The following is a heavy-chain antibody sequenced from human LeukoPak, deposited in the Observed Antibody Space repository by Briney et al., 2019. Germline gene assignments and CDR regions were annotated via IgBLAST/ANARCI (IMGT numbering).Heavy chain of an antibody. D-gene: IGHD3-22*01. CDR3: ARAAYYYDSSGYYSYDAFDI. V-gene: IGHV1-46*01. CDR1: GYTFTSYY. CDR2: INPSGGST. Sequence: GASVKVSCKASGYTFTSYYMHWVRQAPGEGLEWMGIINPSGGSTSYAQKFQGRVTMTRDMSTSTVYMELSSLRSEDTAVYYCARAAYYYDSSGYYSYDAFDIWGQGTMVTVSS. J-gene: IGHJ3*02.